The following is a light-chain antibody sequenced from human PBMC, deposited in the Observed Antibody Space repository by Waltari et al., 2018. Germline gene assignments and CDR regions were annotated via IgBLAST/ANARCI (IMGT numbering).Light chain of an antibody. V-gene: IGLV1-40*01. CDR2: ANI. CDR3: QSYDRSLSVRV. CDR1: SSNIGAGYD. Sequence: QSVLTQPPSVSGAPGQRVTIPCTGSSSNIGAGYDVHWYQQLPGSAPKLLIYANIDRPSGVPDRFSGSKSGTSASLAITGLQAEDEADYYCQSYDRSLSVRVFGGGTKLTVL. J-gene: IGLJ2*01.